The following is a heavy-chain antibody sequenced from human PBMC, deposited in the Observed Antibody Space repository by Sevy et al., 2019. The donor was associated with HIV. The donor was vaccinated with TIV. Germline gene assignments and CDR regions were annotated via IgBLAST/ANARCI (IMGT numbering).Heavy chain of an antibody. J-gene: IGHJ6*02. Sequence: GGSLRLSCAASGFTFSSYWMSWVRQAPGKGLEWVANIKQDGSEKYYVDSVKGRFTISRDNAKNSLYLQMNSLRAEDTAVYYWAREKYDFWGIGPRGYYYHGKDVWGQGTTVTVSS. V-gene: IGHV3-7*01. D-gene: IGHD3-3*01. CDR3: AREKYDFWGIGPRGYYYHGKDV. CDR2: IKQDGSEK. CDR1: GFTFSSYW.